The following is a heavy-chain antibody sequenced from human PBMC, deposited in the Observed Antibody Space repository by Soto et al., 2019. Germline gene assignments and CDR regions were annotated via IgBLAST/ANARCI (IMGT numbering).Heavy chain of an antibody. CDR2: IIPIFGTA. J-gene: IGHJ5*02. CDR3: ARGPYSSSWYHNNWFDP. CDR1: GGTFSSYA. Sequence: SVKVSCKASGGTFSSYAISWVRQAPGQGLEWMGGIIPIFGTANYAQKFQGRVTITADESTSTAYMELSSLRSEDTAVYYCARGPYSSSWYHNNWFDPWGQGTLVTVSS. D-gene: IGHD6-13*01. V-gene: IGHV1-69*13.